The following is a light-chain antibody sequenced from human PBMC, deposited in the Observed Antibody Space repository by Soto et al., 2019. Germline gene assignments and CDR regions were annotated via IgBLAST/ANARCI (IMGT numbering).Light chain of an antibody. Sequence: DIQMTQSPSSLSVSVGDRVTITCRASQGISSFVAWYQQKPGKVPRLLISGASTLQSGVPSRFSGSGSGTDFTLTITSLQPEDVATYYCQKYSSVLTFGQGTRLEIK. CDR3: QKYSSVLT. CDR2: GAS. CDR1: QGISSF. V-gene: IGKV1-27*01. J-gene: IGKJ5*01.